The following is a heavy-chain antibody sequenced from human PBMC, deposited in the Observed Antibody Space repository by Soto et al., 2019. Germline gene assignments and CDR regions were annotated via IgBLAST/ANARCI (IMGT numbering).Heavy chain of an antibody. J-gene: IGHJ6*02. Sequence: PSETLSLTCAVYGGSFSGYYWSWIRQPPGKGLEWIGEINHSGSTNYNPSLKSRVTISVDTSKNQFSLKLSSVTAADTAVYYCARVITMVRGEYYGMDVWGQGTTVTVSS. CDR2: INHSGST. CDR1: GGSFSGYY. V-gene: IGHV4-34*01. D-gene: IGHD3-10*01. CDR3: ARVITMVRGEYYGMDV.